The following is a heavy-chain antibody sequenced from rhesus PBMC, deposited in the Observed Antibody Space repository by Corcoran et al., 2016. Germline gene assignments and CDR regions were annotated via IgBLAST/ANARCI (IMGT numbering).Heavy chain of an antibody. CDR3: ARASMVATTFDY. Sequence: QVQLQESGPGLVKPSETLSLTCAVSGGSISSNYWSWLRQPPGKGLEWIGDIYGSSGSTYYNPSLKSRVTISTDTSKNQFSLKLSSVTAADTAVYYCARASMVATTFDYWGQGVLVTVSS. CDR1: GGSISSNY. D-gene: IGHD4-4*01. V-gene: IGHV4-160*01. CDR2: IYGSSGST. J-gene: IGHJ4*01.